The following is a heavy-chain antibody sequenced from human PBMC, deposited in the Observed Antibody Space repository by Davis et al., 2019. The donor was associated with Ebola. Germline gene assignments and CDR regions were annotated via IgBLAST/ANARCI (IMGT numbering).Heavy chain of an antibody. Sequence: GESLKISCAASGFTFSSYSMNWVRQAPGKGLEWVSYIGSSSRIIYYADSVKGRFTISRDNAKNSLYLQMNSLRDEDTAVYYCARHDDYWGQGTLVTVSS. CDR3: ARHDDY. CDR2: IGSSSRII. J-gene: IGHJ4*02. CDR1: GFTFSSYS. V-gene: IGHV3-48*02.